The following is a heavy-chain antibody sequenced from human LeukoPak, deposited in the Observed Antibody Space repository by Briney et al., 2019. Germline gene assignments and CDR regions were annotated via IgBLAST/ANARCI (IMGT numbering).Heavy chain of an antibody. CDR3: ARVWDSSSPVDV. Sequence: GASVNVSCKVSGYTLTELSMHWVRQAPGKGLEWMGGFDPEDGETIYAQKFQGRVTMTEDTSTDTAYMELSSLRSEDTAVYYCARVWDSSSPVDVWGKGTTVTVSS. D-gene: IGHD6-6*01. V-gene: IGHV1-24*01. J-gene: IGHJ6*04. CDR1: GYTLTELS. CDR2: FDPEDGET.